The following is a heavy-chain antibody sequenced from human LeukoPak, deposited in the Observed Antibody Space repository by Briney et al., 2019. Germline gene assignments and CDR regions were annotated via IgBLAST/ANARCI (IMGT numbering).Heavy chain of an antibody. Sequence: SETLSLTCTVSGYSISSGYYWGWIRQPPGKGLEWIGEINHSGSTNYNPSLKSRVTISVDTSKNQFSLKLSSVTAADTAVYYCARHRTVTARNFDYWGQGTLVTVSS. J-gene: IGHJ4*02. CDR1: GYSISSGYY. CDR2: INHSGST. D-gene: IGHD4-17*01. V-gene: IGHV4-38-2*02. CDR3: ARHRTVTARNFDY.